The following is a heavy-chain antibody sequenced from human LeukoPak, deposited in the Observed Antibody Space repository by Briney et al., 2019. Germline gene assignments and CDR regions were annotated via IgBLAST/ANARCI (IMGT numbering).Heavy chain of an antibody. J-gene: IGHJ3*02. CDR2: INPNSGGT. CDR3: ARLGPPEYSSSWYLAFDI. V-gene: IGHV1-2*02. D-gene: IGHD6-13*01. Sequence: ASVKVSCKASGYTFTGYCMHWVRQAPGQGLEWMGWINPNSGGTNYAQKFQGRVTMTRDTSISTAYMELSRLRSDDTAVYYCARLGPPEYSSSWYLAFDIWGQGTMVTVSS. CDR1: GYTFTGYC.